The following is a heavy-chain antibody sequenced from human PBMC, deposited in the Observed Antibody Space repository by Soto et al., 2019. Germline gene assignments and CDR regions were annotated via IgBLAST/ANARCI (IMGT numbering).Heavy chain of an antibody. V-gene: IGHV5-51*01. J-gene: IGHJ6*02. CDR2: IYPGDSDT. D-gene: IGHD2-2*01. CDR3: ARRPRVVPAANPNYYGMDV. Sequence: PGESLKISCKGSGYSFTSYWIGWVRQMPGKGLEGMGIIYPGDSDTRYSPSFQGQVTISADKSISTAYLQWSSLKASDTAMYYCARRPRVVPAANPNYYGMDVWGQGTTVTVSS. CDR1: GYSFTSYW.